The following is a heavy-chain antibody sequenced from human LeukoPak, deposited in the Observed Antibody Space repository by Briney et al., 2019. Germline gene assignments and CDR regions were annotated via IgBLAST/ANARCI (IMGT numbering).Heavy chain of an antibody. J-gene: IGHJ4*02. V-gene: IGHV1-2*02. Sequence: GASVKVSCKAPGYTFTGYYMHWVRQAPGQGLEWMGWINPNSGGTNYAQKFQGRVTMTRDTSISTAYMELSRLRSDDTAVYYCARAYSSSWYTSDKYYFDYWGQGTLVTVSS. CDR2: INPNSGGT. CDR1: GYTFTGYY. CDR3: ARAYSSSWYTSDKYYFDY. D-gene: IGHD6-13*01.